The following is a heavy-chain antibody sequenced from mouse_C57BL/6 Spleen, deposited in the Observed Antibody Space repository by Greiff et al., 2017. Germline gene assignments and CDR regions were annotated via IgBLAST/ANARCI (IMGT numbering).Heavy chain of an antibody. CDR2: FYPGSGSI. V-gene: IGHV1-62-2*01. CDR1: GYTFTEYT. Sequence: QVQLKQSGAELVKPGASVKLSCKASGYTFTEYTIHWVKQRSGQGLEWIGWFYPGSGSIKYNEKFKDKATLTADKSSSTVYMELSRLTSEDSAVYFGAKHADSSSYLYYAMDYWGQGTSVTVSS. CDR3: AKHADSSSYLYYAMDY. D-gene: IGHD1-1*01. J-gene: IGHJ4*01.